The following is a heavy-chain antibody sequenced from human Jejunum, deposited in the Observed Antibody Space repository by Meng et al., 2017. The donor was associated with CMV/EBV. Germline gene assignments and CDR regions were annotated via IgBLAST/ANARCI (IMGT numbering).Heavy chain of an antibody. CDR3: APVGGWGTGTPTALVT. J-gene: IGHJ5*02. V-gene: IGHV3-23*01. Sequence: FGRLAMTWVRRAAGQGLEWVSAVSGSGGSTNYADSVKGRFTISRDNSKSTLYLQLNNLRAGDTAVYYCAPVGGWGTGTPTALVTWGQGALVTVSS. D-gene: IGHD2-8*02. CDR2: VSGSGGST. CDR1: FGRLA.